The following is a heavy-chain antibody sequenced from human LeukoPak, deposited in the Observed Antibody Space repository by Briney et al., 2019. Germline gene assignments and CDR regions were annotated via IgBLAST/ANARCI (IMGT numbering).Heavy chain of an antibody. CDR3: ARYTYYYDSSGYPDY. J-gene: IGHJ4*02. Sequence: SETLSLTCTVSGGSISSGDYYWSWIRQPPRKGLEWIGYIYYSGSTYYNPSLKSRVTISVDTSKNQFSLKLSSVTAADTAVYYCARYTYYYDSSGYPDYWGQGTLVTVSS. CDR1: GGSISSGDYY. CDR2: IYYSGST. V-gene: IGHV4-30-4*01. D-gene: IGHD3-22*01.